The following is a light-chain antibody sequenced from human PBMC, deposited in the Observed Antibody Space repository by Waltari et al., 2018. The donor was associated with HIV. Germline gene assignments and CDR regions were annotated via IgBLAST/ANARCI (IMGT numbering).Light chain of an antibody. CDR2: AAS. CDR3: QQTYTNMWT. CDR1: QSISTY. J-gene: IGKJ1*01. V-gene: IGKV1-39*01. Sequence: DIQLTQSPPSLSASVGDRVTITCRASQSISTYLNWYQQKPGKAPKLLIYAASYLQSGVPSRFSGSGSGTDFTLTITVLQPEDFATYHCQQTYTNMWTFGQGTKVEIK.